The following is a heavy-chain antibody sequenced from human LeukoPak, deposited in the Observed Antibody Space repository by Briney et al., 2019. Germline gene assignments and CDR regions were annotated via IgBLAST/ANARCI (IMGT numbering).Heavy chain of an antibody. CDR1: GFTFSDYG. CDR2: IRYDGSNK. D-gene: IGHD2-8*01. CDR3: AREYPRYCTNGVCYPFDY. V-gene: IGHV3-30*02. J-gene: IGHJ4*02. Sequence: GGSLRLSCAASGFTFSDYGMHWVRQAPGKGLDWVAFIRYDGSNKYYTDSVKGRFTISRDNSKNTLYLQMNSLRAEDTAVYYCAREYPRYCTNGVCYPFDYWGQGTLVTVSS.